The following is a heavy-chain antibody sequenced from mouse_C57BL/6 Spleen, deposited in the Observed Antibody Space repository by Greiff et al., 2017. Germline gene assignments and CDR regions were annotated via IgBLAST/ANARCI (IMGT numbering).Heavy chain of an antibody. J-gene: IGHJ1*03. Sequence: EVMLMESGGGLVKPGGSLKLSCAASGFTFSSYAMSWVRQTPEKRLEWVATISDGGSYTYYPDNVKGRFTISRDNAKNNLYLQMSHLKSEDTAMYYCARVGLTVARYFDVWGTGTTVTVSS. CDR1: GFTFSSYA. D-gene: IGHD1-1*01. CDR3: ARVGLTVARYFDV. V-gene: IGHV5-4*03. CDR2: ISDGGSYT.